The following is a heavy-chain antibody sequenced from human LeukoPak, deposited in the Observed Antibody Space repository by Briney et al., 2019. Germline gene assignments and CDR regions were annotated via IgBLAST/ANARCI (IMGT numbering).Heavy chain of an antibody. CDR3: ARAPGREWLLRGSFDY. CDR2: ISYDGSNK. Sequence: GGSLRLSCAASGFTFSSYGMHWVRQAPGKGLEWVAVISYDGSNKYYADSVKGRFTISRDNAKNSLYLQMNSLRAEDTAVYYCARAPGREWLLRGSFDYWGQGTLVTVSS. V-gene: IGHV3-30*03. J-gene: IGHJ4*02. D-gene: IGHD3-3*01. CDR1: GFTFSSYG.